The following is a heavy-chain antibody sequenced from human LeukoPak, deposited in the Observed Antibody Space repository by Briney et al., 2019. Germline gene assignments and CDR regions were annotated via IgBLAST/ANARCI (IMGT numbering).Heavy chain of an antibody. CDR3: AKGMVRGINRGDY. CDR2: IRYDGSNK. Sequence: GGSLRLSCAASGFTFSSYGMHWVRQAPGKGLEWVAFIRYDGSNKYYADSVKGRFTISRDNSKNTLYLQMNSLRAEDTAVYHCAKGMVRGINRGDYWGQGTLVTVSS. J-gene: IGHJ4*02. V-gene: IGHV3-30*02. D-gene: IGHD3-10*01. CDR1: GFTFSSYG.